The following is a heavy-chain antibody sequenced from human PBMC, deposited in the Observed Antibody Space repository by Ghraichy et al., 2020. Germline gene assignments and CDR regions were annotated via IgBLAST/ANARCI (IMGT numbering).Heavy chain of an antibody. CDR2: ISYDSSSK. D-gene: IGHD3-3*01. CDR1: TFRFNTYA. Sequence: SLNISCAASTFRFNTYAMHWVRQAPGKGLEWVALISYDSSSKYYADSVKGRFSISRDNSKDTLYLQMNSLRPEDTAVYFCAKENTKYYFYAGMDVWGQGTTVTVSS. J-gene: IGHJ6*02. V-gene: IGHV3-30*18. CDR3: AKENTKYYFYAGMDV.